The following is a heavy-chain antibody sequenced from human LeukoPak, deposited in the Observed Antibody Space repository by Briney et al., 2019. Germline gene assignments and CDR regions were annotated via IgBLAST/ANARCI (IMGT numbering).Heavy chain of an antibody. CDR3: AKLTLQGLRYFGRFDP. Sequence: GGSLRLSCAASGFTFSNYAMSWVRQAPGKGLEWVSSINGRGGSTYYADSVKGRFTISRDNSKNTLYLQMNSLRAEDTAVYYCAKLTLQGLRYFGRFDPWGQGTLVTVSS. CDR1: GFTFSNYA. J-gene: IGHJ5*02. D-gene: IGHD3-9*01. CDR2: INGRGGST. V-gene: IGHV3-23*01.